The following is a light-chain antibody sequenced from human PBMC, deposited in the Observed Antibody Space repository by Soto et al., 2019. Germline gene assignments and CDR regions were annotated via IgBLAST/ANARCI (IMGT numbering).Light chain of an antibody. V-gene: IGKV1-39*01. CDR2: SGS. Sequence: DIPLTQSPSSLSASVGDRVTISCRASQSMSDSLNWYQQKSGKAPKLLIYSGSTLGTGVPSRFSGSGSGTDFTLTISSLQPEDFGTYFCQQSYSNSYTFGQGTTLEIK. J-gene: IGKJ2*01. CDR1: QSMSDS. CDR3: QQSYSNSYT.